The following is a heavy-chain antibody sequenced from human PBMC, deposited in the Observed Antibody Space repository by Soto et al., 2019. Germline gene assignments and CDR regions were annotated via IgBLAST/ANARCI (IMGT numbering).Heavy chain of an antibody. Sequence: ASVKVSCKASGYTFTGYAMHWVRQAPGQRLEWMGWINAGDGNTRYSQKFQGRVTITKDTSTDTAYMELSSLRSEDTAVYYCATSLRLVVPAHYGYYYMDVWGKGTTVTVSS. D-gene: IGHD2-2*01. V-gene: IGHV1-3*01. J-gene: IGHJ6*03. CDR2: INAGDGNT. CDR3: ATSLRLVVPAHYGYYYMDV. CDR1: GYTFTGYA.